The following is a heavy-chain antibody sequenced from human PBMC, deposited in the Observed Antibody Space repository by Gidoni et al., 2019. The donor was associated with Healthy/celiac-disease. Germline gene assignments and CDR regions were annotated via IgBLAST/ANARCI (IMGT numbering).Heavy chain of an antibody. CDR2: IIPIFGTA. D-gene: IGHD1-26*01. Sequence: QVQLVQSGAEVKKPGSSVKVSCKASGGTFSSYAISWVRQAPGQGLEWMGGIIPIFGTANYAQKFQGRVTITADESTSTAYMELSSLRSEDTAVYYCARRAIIGRTGEIRAFDIWGQGTMVTVSS. V-gene: IGHV1-69*01. CDR1: GGTFSSYA. J-gene: IGHJ3*02. CDR3: ARRAIIGRTGEIRAFDI.